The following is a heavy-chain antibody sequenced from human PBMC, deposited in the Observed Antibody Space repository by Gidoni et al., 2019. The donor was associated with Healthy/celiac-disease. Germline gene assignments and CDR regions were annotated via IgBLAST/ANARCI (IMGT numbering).Heavy chain of an antibody. CDR3: ARFMGTAMVTQVYFDY. J-gene: IGHJ4*02. Sequence: EVQLVESGGGVVRPGGSLRLSCAASGFTFDAYGMGWVRQVPGKGLGWVSGINWNGGSTVYADSVKGRFTISRDNAKNSLYLQMNSLRAEDTALYHCARFMGTAMVTQVYFDYWGQGTLVTVSS. CDR2: INWNGGST. D-gene: IGHD5-18*01. CDR1: GFTFDAYG. V-gene: IGHV3-20*01.